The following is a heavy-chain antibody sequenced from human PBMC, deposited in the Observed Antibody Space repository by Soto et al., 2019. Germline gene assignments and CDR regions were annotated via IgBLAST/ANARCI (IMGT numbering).Heavy chain of an antibody. V-gene: IGHV4-34*01. CDR3: ARGGPYSSGWYYYYYGMDV. CDR1: GGSFSGYY. CDR2: INHSGST. J-gene: IGHJ6*02. D-gene: IGHD6-19*01. Sequence: PSETLSLTCAVYGGSFSGYYWSWIRQPPGKGLEWIGEINHSGSTNYNPSLKSRVTISVDTSKNQFSPKLSSVTAADTAVYYCARGGPYSSGWYYYYYGMDVWGQGTTVTVSS.